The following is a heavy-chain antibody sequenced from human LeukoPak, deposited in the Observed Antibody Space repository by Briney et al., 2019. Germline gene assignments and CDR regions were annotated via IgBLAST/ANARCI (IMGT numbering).Heavy chain of an antibody. CDR2: ISYDGSNK. Sequence: GTSLRLSCIASGLIFSDYAMHWVRQAPGKGLEWVAVISYDGSNKYYPDSVKGRFTISRDNSKNTLYLQMNSLRAEDTAIYYCARENSGIAATDIIDYWGQGTLVTVSS. CDR3: ARENSGIAATDIIDY. CDR1: GLIFSDYA. J-gene: IGHJ4*02. D-gene: IGHD6-13*01. V-gene: IGHV3-30*03.